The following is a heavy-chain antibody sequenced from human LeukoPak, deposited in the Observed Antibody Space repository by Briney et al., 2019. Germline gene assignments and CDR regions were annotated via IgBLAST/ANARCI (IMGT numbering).Heavy chain of an antibody. CDR3: ARDIVGATDY. D-gene: IGHD1-26*01. V-gene: IGHV3-21*01. J-gene: IGHJ4*02. CDR1: GFTFSSYS. CDR2: ISSSSSYI. Sequence: GGSLRLSCAASGFTFSSYSMNWVRQAPGKGLEWVSSISSSSSYIYYTDSVKGRFTISRDNAKNSLYLQMDSLRAEDTAVYYCARDIVGATDYWGRGTLVTVSS.